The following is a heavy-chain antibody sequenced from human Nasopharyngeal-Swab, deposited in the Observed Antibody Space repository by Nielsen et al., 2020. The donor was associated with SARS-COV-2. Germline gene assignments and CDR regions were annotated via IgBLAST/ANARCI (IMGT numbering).Heavy chain of an antibody. Sequence: ASVKVSCKASGYTFTGYYMHWVRQAPGQGLEWMGWINPNSGGTNYAQKFQGRVTMTRDTSISTAYMELSRLRSDDTAVYYWAAPGGYYSSTSCYRAAYYYYYGMDVWGQGTTVTVSS. CDR2: INPNSGGT. D-gene: IGHD2-2*01. CDR3: AAPGGYYSSTSCYRAAYYYYYGMDV. CDR1: GYTFTGYY. J-gene: IGHJ6*02. V-gene: IGHV1-2*02.